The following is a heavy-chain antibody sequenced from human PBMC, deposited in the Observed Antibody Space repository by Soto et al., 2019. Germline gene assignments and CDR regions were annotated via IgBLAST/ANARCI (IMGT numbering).Heavy chain of an antibody. CDR1: GGSLSGYY. CDR2: INHSGST. Sequence: SETLSLTCAVYGGSLSGYYWSWIRQPPGKGLEWIGEINHSGSTNYNPSLKSRVTISVDTSKNQFSLKLSSVTAADTAVYYCARGYYDYVWGSYRYRAGMDVWGQGTTVTVSS. J-gene: IGHJ6*02. CDR3: ARGYYDYVWGSYRYRAGMDV. D-gene: IGHD3-16*02. V-gene: IGHV4-34*01.